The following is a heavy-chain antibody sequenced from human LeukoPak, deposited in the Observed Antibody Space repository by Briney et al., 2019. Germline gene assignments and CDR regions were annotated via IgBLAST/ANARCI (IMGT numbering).Heavy chain of an antibody. CDR2: FSGSGGTT. J-gene: IGHJ4*02. V-gene: IGHV3-23*01. Sequence: PGGSLRLSCAASGFSFSRSWMTWVRQAPGKGLEWVSAFSGSGGTTYYADSVKGRFTISRDNSKNTLYLQMNSLRAEDTAVYYCAKGGSFDYWGQGTLVTVSS. CDR1: GFSFSRSW. D-gene: IGHD3-10*01. CDR3: AKGGSFDY.